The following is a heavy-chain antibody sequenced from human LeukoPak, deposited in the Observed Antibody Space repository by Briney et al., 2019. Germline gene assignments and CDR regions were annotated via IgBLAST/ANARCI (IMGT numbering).Heavy chain of an antibody. D-gene: IGHD3-10*01. CDR1: GFTFSSYA. V-gene: IGHV3-30*04. CDR3: AKDLSITMVEENWFDP. CDR2: ISFDGTDA. Sequence: PGTSLRLSCAASGFTFSSYAIHWVRQAPGKGLEWVAVISFDGTDAFYADSVKGRFTISRDNSKNTLYLQMNSLRAEDTAVYYCAKDLSITMVEENWFDPWGQGTLVTVSS. J-gene: IGHJ5*02.